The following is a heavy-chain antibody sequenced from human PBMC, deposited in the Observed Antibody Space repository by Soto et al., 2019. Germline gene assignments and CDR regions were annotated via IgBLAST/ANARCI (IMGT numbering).Heavy chain of an antibody. J-gene: IGHJ5*02. Sequence: GASVKVSCKASGYTFTGYYMHWVRQAPGQGLEWMGWINPNSGGTNYAQKFQGWVTMTRDTSISTAYMELSRLRSDDTAVYYCARGGLYCSGGSCYLDDADWFDPWGQGTLVTVSS. D-gene: IGHD2-15*01. CDR2: INPNSGGT. V-gene: IGHV1-2*04. CDR1: GYTFTGYY. CDR3: ARGGLYCSGGSCYLDDADWFDP.